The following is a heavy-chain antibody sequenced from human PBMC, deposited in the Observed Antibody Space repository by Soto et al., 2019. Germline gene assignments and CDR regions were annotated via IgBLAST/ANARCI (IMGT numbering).Heavy chain of an antibody. CDR3: ARDGTDCSGGSCYSGYFRH. CDR1: VYTFTGYY. J-gene: IGHJ1*01. V-gene: IGHV1-2*04. D-gene: IGHD2-15*01. Sequence: ASVKVSCKDSVYTFTGYYMHWVRQAPGQGLEWMGWINPNSGGTNYAQKFQGWVTMTRDTSISTAYMELSRLRSDDTAVYYCARDGTDCSGGSCYSGYFRHWGQGTLVTVSS. CDR2: INPNSGGT.